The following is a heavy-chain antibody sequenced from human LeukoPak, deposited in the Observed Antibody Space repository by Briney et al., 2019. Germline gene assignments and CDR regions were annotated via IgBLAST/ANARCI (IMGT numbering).Heavy chain of an antibody. CDR2: ISGSCGST. CDR1: GFTFSNYA. V-gene: IGHV3-23*01. Sequence: GGSLRLSCAASGFTFSNYAMSWVRQAPGKGLEWVSGISGSCGSTYYADSVKGRFTISRDNSKNTLYLQMNSLTDEDTAVYYCAKKWGVGTTTLDYFDYWGQGTLVTVSS. D-gene: IGHD1-26*01. CDR3: AKKWGVGTTTLDYFDY. J-gene: IGHJ4*02.